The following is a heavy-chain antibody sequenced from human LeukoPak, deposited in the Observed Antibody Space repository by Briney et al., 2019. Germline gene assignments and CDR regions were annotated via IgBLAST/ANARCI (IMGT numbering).Heavy chain of an antibody. Sequence: SETLSLTCTVSGGSISSGSYYWCWIRQPAGKGLEWIGRIYTSGSTNYNPSLKSRVTISADTSKNQFSLKLTSVTAADTAVYYCARDGDSGDYAYWGQGTLVAVSS. CDR1: GGSISSGSYY. J-gene: IGHJ4*02. CDR2: IYTSGST. D-gene: IGHD4-17*01. CDR3: ARDGDSGDYAY. V-gene: IGHV4-61*02.